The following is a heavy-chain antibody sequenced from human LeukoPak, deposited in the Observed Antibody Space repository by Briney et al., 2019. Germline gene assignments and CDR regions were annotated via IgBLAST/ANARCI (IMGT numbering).Heavy chain of an antibody. V-gene: IGHV4-34*01. CDR2: INHSGST. J-gene: IGHJ3*02. CDR3: ATAFAGLGAFDI. Sequence: SETLSLTCAVYSGSFSGYYWSWLRQPPGKGLEWIGEINHSGSTNYHTSLKSRVTISVDTSKNQFSLKLSSVAAADTAGDDWATAFAGLGAFDIWGQGTMVTVSS. CDR1: SGSFSGYY.